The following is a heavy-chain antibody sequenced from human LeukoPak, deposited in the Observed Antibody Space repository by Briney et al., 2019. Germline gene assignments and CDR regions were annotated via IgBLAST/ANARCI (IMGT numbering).Heavy chain of an antibody. D-gene: IGHD2-21*01. V-gene: IGHV3-53*01. CDR1: GFNFSNIY. Sequence: PGGSLRLSCAASGFNFSNIYMSWARQAPGKGLEWVSLIYPSGNIYHADSVKGRFTISRDNYKNTLFLQMNSLRAEDTAIYYCARTFVSGDCYKVGYFDYRGQGTLVTVSS. J-gene: IGHJ4*02. CDR3: ARTFVSGDCYKVGYFDY. CDR2: IYPSGNI.